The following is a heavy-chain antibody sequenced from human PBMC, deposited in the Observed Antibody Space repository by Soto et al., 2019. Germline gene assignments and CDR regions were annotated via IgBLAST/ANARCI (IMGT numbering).Heavy chain of an antibody. D-gene: IGHD3-10*01. V-gene: IGHV1-18*01. J-gene: IGHJ4*02. CDR3: AXXRYGDY. CDR1: GYGFTTYG. Sequence: QVHLVQSGAEVKKPGASVKVSCKGSGYGFTTYGITWVRQAPGQGLEWMAWISAHNGNTNYAQKLQGRVTVTRDTXXXXXXXXXXXXXXXXXXVYYCAXXRYGDYWGQGALVTVSS. CDR2: ISAHNGNT.